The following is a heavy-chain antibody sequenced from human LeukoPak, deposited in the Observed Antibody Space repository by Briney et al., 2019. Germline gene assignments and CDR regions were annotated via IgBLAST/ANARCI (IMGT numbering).Heavy chain of an antibody. V-gene: IGHV1-8*03. CDR1: GYTFTSYD. Sequence: ASVKVSCKASGYTFTSYDINWVRQATGQGLEWMGWMNPNSGNTGYAQKFQGRVTITRNTSISTAYMELSSLRSEDTAVYYCARDGYYDSSGYYYVSVYYYGMDVWGQGTTVTVSS. CDR2: MNPNSGNT. D-gene: IGHD3-22*01. J-gene: IGHJ6*02. CDR3: ARDGYYDSSGYYYVSVYYYGMDV.